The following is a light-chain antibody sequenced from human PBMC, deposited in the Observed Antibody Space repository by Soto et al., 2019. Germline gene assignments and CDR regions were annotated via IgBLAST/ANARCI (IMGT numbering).Light chain of an antibody. CDR3: SSYTSSSIDDV. J-gene: IGLJ1*01. Sequence: QSALTQPASVSGSPGQSITISCTGTSSDVGGYNYVSWYQQHPVKAPKLMIYEVSNRPSGVSNRFSGSKSGNTASLTISGLQAEDEADYYCSSYTSSSIDDVFGTGTKLTVL. V-gene: IGLV2-14*01. CDR1: SSDVGGYNY. CDR2: EVS.